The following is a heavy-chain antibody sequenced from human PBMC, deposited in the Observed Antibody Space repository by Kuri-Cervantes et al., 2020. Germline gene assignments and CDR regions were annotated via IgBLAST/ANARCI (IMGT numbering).Heavy chain of an antibody. V-gene: IGHV1-18*01. CDR3: ARDAPPDYYDSSGYYYGWFDP. CDR2: ISAYNGNT. CDR1: GYTFTSYG. J-gene: IGHJ5*02. Sequence: ASVNVSCKASGYTFTSYGISWVRQAPGQGLEWMGWISAYNGNTNYAQKLQGRVTMTTDTSTSTAYMELRSLRSEDTAVYYCARDAPPDYYDSSGYYYGWFDPWGQGTLVTVSS. D-gene: IGHD3-22*01.